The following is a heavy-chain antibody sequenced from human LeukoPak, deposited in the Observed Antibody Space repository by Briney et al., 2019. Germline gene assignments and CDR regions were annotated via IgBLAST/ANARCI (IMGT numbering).Heavy chain of an antibody. V-gene: IGHV3-23*01. Sequence: GGPLRLSCAASGFTFGSYALSWVRQAPGKGLEWVSTISDNTYYADSVKGRFTISRDNSKNTLYLQMSSLRAEDTALYFCAKRDTSGWENWFDPWGQGTLVTVSS. J-gene: IGHJ5*02. CDR2: ISDNT. D-gene: IGHD6-19*01. CDR1: GFTFGSYA. CDR3: AKRDTSGWENWFDP.